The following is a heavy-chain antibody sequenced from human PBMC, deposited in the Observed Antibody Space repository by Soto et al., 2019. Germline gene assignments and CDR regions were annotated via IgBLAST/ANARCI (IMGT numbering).Heavy chain of an antibody. CDR2: ISYDGTDK. D-gene: IGHD5-18*01. CDR3: XKERYAQLWLEXXXXDV. V-gene: IGHV3-30*03. CDR1: GVTFSSYG. J-gene: IGHJ6*02. Sequence: QVQLVESGGGVVQPGRSLRLSCAASGVTFSSYGIHWVRQAPGKGLEWVALISYDGTDKYYADSVKGRFTISRDNSKNTLYXQXSSMGPEDXXXXXXXKERYAQLWLEXXXXDVWGQG.